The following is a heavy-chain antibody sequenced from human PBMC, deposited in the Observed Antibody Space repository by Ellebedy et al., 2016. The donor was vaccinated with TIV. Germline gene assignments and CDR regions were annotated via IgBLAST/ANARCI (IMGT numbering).Heavy chain of an antibody. J-gene: IGHJ6*02. CDR1: GYTFTSYA. CDR2: INPSGGST. Sequence: ASVKVSCKASGYTFTSYAISWVRQAPGQGLEWMGVINPSGGSTTYAQKFQGRVTVTRDTSASTVYMELSSLRSEDTAVYYCARTGGSYYWGQGTTVTVSS. CDR3: ARTGGSYY. D-gene: IGHD3-16*01. V-gene: IGHV1-46*01.